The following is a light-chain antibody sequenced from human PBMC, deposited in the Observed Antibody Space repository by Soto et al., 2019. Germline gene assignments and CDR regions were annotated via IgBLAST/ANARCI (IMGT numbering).Light chain of an antibody. CDR1: SSNVGSNY. CDR2: DNG. J-gene: IGLJ2*01. V-gene: IGLV1-51*01. CDR3: GTWDNSLSAV. Sequence: QSVLTQPPSVSAAPGQKVTIYCSGSSSNVGSNYVSWYQQLPGTAPKLLIYDNGNRSSGIPDRFSGSQSGTSATLGITGLQTGDEADYYCGTWDNSLSAVFGGGTKVTVL.